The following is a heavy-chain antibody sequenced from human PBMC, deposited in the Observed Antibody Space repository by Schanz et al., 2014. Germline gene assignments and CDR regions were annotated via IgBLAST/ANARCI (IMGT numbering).Heavy chain of an antibody. Sequence: QVLLVQSGAEVKKPGASVKVSCKASGYRFIGYYVHWVRQAPGQGLEWMGRVSPYSGDRNYAQEFQGRVTMTRDXXXXXAYMELXXXXXXXXXXXYCARDDRFVEWSLLGSWGQGTLVTVSS. CDR2: VSPYSGDR. D-gene: IGHD3-3*01. J-gene: IGHJ5*02. CDR3: ARDDRFVEWSLLGS. V-gene: IGHV1-2*05. CDR1: GYRFIGYY.